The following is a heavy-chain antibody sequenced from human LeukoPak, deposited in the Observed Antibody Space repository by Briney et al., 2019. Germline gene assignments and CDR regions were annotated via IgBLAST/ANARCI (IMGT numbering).Heavy chain of an antibody. CDR1: GGTFSNYA. J-gene: IGHJ4*02. CDR3: ARGRYFDWFGNYYFDY. CDR2: IIPIFGTA. V-gene: IGHV1-69*01. Sequence: GASVKVSCKASGGTFSNYAISWVRQAPGQGLERMGGIIPIFGTANYAQKFQGRVTITADESTSTSYMELSSLRSEDTAVYYCARGRYFDWFGNYYFDYWGQGTLVTVSS. D-gene: IGHD3-9*01.